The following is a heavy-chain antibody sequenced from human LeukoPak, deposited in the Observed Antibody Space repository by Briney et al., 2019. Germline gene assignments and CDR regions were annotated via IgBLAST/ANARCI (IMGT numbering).Heavy chain of an antibody. V-gene: IGHV1-69*13. D-gene: IGHD3-22*01. CDR3: ATYYYDSSGYPPFDY. J-gene: IGHJ4*02. Sequence: ASVKVSCKASGGTFSSYAISWVRQAPGQGLEWMGGIIPIFGTANYAQKFQGRVTITADESTSTAYMELSSLRSEDTAVYYCATYYYDSSGYPPFDYWGQGTLVTVSS. CDR2: IIPIFGTA. CDR1: GGTFSSYA.